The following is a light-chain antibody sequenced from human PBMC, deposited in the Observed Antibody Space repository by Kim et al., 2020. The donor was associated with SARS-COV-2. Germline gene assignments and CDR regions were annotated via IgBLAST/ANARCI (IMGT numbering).Light chain of an antibody. CDR1: KLGDKY. Sequence: SYELTQPPSVSVSPGQTASITCSGDKLGDKYACWYQQKPGQSPVLVIYQDTKRPSGIPERFSGSNSGNTATLTISGTQAMDEADYHCQAWDRGVVFGGGTQLTVL. J-gene: IGLJ2*01. CDR2: QDT. CDR3: QAWDRGVV. V-gene: IGLV3-1*01.